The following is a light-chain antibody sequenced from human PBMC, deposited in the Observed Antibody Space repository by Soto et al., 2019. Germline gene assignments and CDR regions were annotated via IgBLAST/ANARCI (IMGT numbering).Light chain of an antibody. CDR3: QQYGDSVFT. CDR2: GTS. CDR1: QSVNSGY. V-gene: IGKV3-20*01. Sequence: EIVLTQSPGTLSLSPGERATLSCRASQSVNSGYLAWFQQKRGRAPRLLIYGTSGRATGIPDRFSGNGSRTDFTLTISRLEPEDFGVYYCQQYGDSVFTFGPGTKVEIE. J-gene: IGKJ3*01.